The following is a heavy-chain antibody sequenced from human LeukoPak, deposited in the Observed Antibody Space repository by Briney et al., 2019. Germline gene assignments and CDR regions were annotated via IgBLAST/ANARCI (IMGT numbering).Heavy chain of an antibody. J-gene: IGHJ4*02. CDR2: IWYDGSNK. Sequence: GGSLRLSCAASGFTFDDYAMHWVRQAPGKGLEWVAVIWYDGSNKYYADSVKGRFTISGDNSKNTLYLQMNSLRAEDTAVYYCARDLNLDWGQGTLVTVSS. CDR3: ARDLNLD. V-gene: IGHV3-33*08. CDR1: GFTFDDYA.